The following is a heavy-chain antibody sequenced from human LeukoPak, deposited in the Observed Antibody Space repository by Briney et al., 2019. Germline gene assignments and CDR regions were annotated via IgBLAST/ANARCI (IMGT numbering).Heavy chain of an antibody. Sequence: GGSLRLSCAASGFTFSDYYMSWIRQAPGKGLEWVAVIWYDGSNKYYADSVKGRFTISRDNSKNTLYLQMNSLRAEDTAVYYCATTYYDFWSGYFPVGYWGQGTLVTVSS. CDR2: IWYDGSNK. CDR1: GFTFSDYY. J-gene: IGHJ4*02. V-gene: IGHV3-33*08. D-gene: IGHD3-3*01. CDR3: ATTYYDFWSGYFPVGY.